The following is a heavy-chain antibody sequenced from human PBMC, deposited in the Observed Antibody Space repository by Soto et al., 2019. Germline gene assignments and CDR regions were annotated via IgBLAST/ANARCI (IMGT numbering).Heavy chain of an antibody. D-gene: IGHD2-2*01. CDR1: GFTFSSYA. V-gene: IGHV3-23*01. J-gene: IGHJ5*02. CDR3: AMRKDIVVVPARFDP. CDR2: ISGSGGST. Sequence: GGSLRLSCAASGFTFSSYAMSWVRQAPGKGLEWVSAISGSGGSTYYADSVKGRFTISRDNSKNTLYLQMNSLGAEDTAVYYCAMRKDIVVVPARFDPWGQGTLVTVSS.